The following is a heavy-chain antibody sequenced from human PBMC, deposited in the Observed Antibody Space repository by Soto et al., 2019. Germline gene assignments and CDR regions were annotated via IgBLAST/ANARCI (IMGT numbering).Heavy chain of an antibody. D-gene: IGHD6-19*01. CDR2: TRNKANSYTT. V-gene: IGHV3-72*01. CDR3: ATGSGWLYEGSGEDLYYYYGMDV. J-gene: IGHJ6*02. CDR1: GFTFSDHY. Sequence: PGGSLRLSCAASGFTFSDHYMDWVRQAPGKGLEWVGRTRNKANSYTTEYAASVKGRFTISRDDSKNSLYLQMNSLKTEDTAVYYCATGSGWLYEGSGEDLYYYYGMDVRGHGTTVTVSS.